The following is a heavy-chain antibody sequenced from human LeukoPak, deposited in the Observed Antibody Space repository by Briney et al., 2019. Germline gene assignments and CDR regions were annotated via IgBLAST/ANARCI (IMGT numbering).Heavy chain of an antibody. CDR3: ARDTNGDYPFDY. V-gene: IGHV1-2*02. Sequence: ATVKVSCEASGYTFTGYYMHWVRQAPGQGLEWMGWINPNSGGTNYAQKFQGRVTMTRDTSISTAYMELSRLRSDDTAVYYCARDTNGDYPFDYWGQGTLVTVSS. J-gene: IGHJ4*02. CDR2: INPNSGGT. D-gene: IGHD4-17*01. CDR1: GYTFTGYY.